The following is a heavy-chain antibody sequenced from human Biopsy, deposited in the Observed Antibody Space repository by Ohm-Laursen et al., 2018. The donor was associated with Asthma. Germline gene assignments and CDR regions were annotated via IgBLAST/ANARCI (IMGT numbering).Heavy chain of an antibody. CDR2: VTYDGISQ. V-gene: IGHV3-30-3*01. J-gene: IGHJ6*02. CDR3: ARGRAGVLGSYNGMDV. CDR1: GFTFRSYA. D-gene: IGHD2-8*01. Sequence: SLRLSCAASGFTFRSYAMHWVRQVAGKGLDWVAVVTYDGISQYYAESVKGRFTISRDNSRNTLNLQMNSVRPDDTAVYFCARGRAGVLGSYNGMDVWGPGTTVSVSS.